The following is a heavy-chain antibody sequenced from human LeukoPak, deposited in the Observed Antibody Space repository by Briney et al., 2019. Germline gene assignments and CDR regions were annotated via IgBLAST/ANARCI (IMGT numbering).Heavy chain of an antibody. Sequence: GGSLRLSCAASGFTFNRYWMSWVRQAPGKELQWVANIKQDGSAKYYVDSVKGRFTISRDNAKNSLYLQMNSLRAEDTAVYYCARVEASGYDYGAFDYWGQGTLVTASS. J-gene: IGHJ4*02. D-gene: IGHD5-12*01. V-gene: IGHV3-7*01. CDR1: GFTFNRYW. CDR3: ARVEASGYDYGAFDY. CDR2: IKQDGSAK.